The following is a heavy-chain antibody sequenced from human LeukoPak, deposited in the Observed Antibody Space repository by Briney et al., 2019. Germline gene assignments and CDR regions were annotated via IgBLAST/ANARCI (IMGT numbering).Heavy chain of an antibody. CDR3: ARDPTGYYGSGSYFPFDY. V-gene: IGHV1-2*02. J-gene: IGHJ4*02. Sequence: ASVKVSCKASGYTFTGYYMHWVRQAPGQGLEWMGWINPNSGGTNYAQKFQGRVTMTTDTSTSTAYMELRSLRSDDTAVYYCARDPTGYYGSGSYFPFDYWGQGTLVTVSS. D-gene: IGHD3-10*01. CDR2: INPNSGGT. CDR1: GYTFTGYY.